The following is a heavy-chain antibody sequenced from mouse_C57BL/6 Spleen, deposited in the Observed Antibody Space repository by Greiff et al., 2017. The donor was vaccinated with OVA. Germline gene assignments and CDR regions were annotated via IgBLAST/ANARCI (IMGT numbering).Heavy chain of an antibody. V-gene: IGHV5-4*01. CDR2: ISDGGSYT. Sequence: EVQRVESGGGLVKPGGSLKLSCAASGFTFSSYAMSWVRQTPEKRLEWVATISDGGSYTYYPDNVKGRFTISRDNAKNNLYLQMSHLKSEDTAMYYCARDRDYYGSSPSFDYWGQGTTLTVSS. D-gene: IGHD1-1*01. J-gene: IGHJ2*01. CDR1: GFTFSSYA. CDR3: ARDRDYYGSSPSFDY.